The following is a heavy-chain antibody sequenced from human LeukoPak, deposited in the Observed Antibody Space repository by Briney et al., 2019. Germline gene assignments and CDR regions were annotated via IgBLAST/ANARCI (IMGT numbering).Heavy chain of an antibody. CDR3: ARDMRVVPAAIGIDY. CDR2: ISYDGSNK. Sequence: GGSLRLPCAASGFTFSSYAMHWVRQAPGKGLEWVAVISYDGSNKYYADSVKGRFTISRDNSKNTLYLQMNSLRAEDTAVYYCARDMRVVPAAIGIDYWGQGTLVTVSS. J-gene: IGHJ4*02. CDR1: GFTFSSYA. D-gene: IGHD2-2*02. V-gene: IGHV3-30-3*01.